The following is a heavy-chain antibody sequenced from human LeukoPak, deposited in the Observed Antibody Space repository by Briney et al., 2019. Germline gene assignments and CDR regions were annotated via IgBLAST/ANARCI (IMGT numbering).Heavy chain of an antibody. J-gene: IGHJ4*02. CDR1: GFTFSTYS. CDR3: ASNTPPNSGSYYWFDY. CDR2: ISYSSSTI. Sequence: GGSLRLSCVASGFTFSTYSMDWVRQAPGKGLEWVSYISYSSSTIYYADSVKGRFTISRDNAKNSVYLQMNSLRAEDTAVYYCASNTPPNSGSYYWFDYWGQGALVTVSS. D-gene: IGHD1-26*01. V-gene: IGHV3-48*01.